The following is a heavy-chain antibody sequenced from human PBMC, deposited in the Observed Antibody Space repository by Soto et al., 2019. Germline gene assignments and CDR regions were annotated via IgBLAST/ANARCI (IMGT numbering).Heavy chain of an antibody. CDR1: GFTFSSYG. CDR3: ARDDRVVPAAPVYYGMDV. Sequence: VGSLRLTCAASGFTFSSYGMHWVRQAPGKGLEWVAVIWYDGSNKYYADSVKGRFTISRDNSKNTLYLQMNSLRAEDTAVYYCARDDRVVPAAPVYYGMDVWGQGTTVTVSS. CDR2: IWYDGSNK. D-gene: IGHD2-2*01. V-gene: IGHV3-33*01. J-gene: IGHJ6*02.